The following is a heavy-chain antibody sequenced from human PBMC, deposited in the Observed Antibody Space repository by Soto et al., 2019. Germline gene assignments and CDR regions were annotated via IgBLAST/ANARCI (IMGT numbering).Heavy chain of an antibody. D-gene: IGHD5-12*01. J-gene: IGHJ5*02. Sequence: ASVKVSCKASGYTFTSYAMHWVRQAPGQRLEWMGWINTGNGNTKYSKKCQGRVTINRDTSTNTAYMELSSLRSEDTAIYYCERDTSDYDSNWFDPWGQGTQVTVSS. CDR1: GYTFTSYA. CDR3: ERDTSDYDSNWFDP. CDR2: INTGNGNT. V-gene: IGHV1-3*04.